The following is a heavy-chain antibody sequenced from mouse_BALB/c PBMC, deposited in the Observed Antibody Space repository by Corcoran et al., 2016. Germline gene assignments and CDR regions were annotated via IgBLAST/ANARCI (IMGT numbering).Heavy chain of an antibody. CDR2: INPYNDGT. CDR3: ARLYPGRAMDY. Sequence: EVQLQQSGPELVKPGASVTMSCKASGYTFTSYVMHWVKQKPGQGLEWIGYINPYNDGTKYNEKFKGKATLTSDKSSSTAYMERSSLTSEDSAVYYCARLYPGRAMDYWGQGTSVTVSS. CDR1: GYTFTSYV. V-gene: IGHV1S136*01. J-gene: IGHJ4*01. D-gene: IGHD1-1*01.